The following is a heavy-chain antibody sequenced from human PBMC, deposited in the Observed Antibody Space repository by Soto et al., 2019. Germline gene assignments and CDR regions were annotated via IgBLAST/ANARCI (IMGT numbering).Heavy chain of an antibody. CDR2: INPNSGGT. CDR1: GYTFTGYY. Sequence: ASVKVSCKASGYTFTGYYMHWVRQAPGQGLEWMGWINPNSGGTNYAQKFQGWVTMTRDTSISTAYMELSRLRSDDTAVYYCARSIRGYDPINFDYWGQGTLVTVSS. J-gene: IGHJ4*02. CDR3: ARSIRGYDPINFDY. D-gene: IGHD5-12*01. V-gene: IGHV1-2*04.